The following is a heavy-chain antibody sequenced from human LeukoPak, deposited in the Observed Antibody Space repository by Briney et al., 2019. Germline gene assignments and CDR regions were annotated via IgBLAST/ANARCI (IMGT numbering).Heavy chain of an antibody. J-gene: IGHJ3*02. CDR1: GFTFSSYS. Sequence: GGSLRLSCAASGFTFSSYSMNWVRQAPGKGLEWVSYISSSRSIIYYADSVKGRFTISRDNAKNSLYLQMNSLRAEDTAVYYCARDPGDVAAAHDAFDIWGQGTMVTVSS. D-gene: IGHD2-15*01. V-gene: IGHV3-48*01. CDR3: ARDPGDVAAAHDAFDI. CDR2: ISSSRSII.